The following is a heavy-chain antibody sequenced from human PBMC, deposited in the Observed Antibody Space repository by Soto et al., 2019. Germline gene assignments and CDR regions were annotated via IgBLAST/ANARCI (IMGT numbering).Heavy chain of an antibody. V-gene: IGHV3-48*01. CDR3: AREDDSLNWFDP. CDR1: GFTFSSYS. Sequence: EVQLVESGGGLVQPGGSLRLSCAASGFTFSSYSMNWVRQAPGKGLEWVSYISSCSSTIYYADSVKGRFTISRDNAKNILYLQMSSLRAEDTAVYYCAREDDSLNWFDPWGQGTLVTVSS. J-gene: IGHJ5*02. CDR2: ISSCSSTI. D-gene: IGHD2-15*01.